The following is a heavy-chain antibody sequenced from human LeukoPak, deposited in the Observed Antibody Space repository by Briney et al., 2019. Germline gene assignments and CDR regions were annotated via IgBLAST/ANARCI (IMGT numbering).Heavy chain of an antibody. CDR1: GYAFTNYA. J-gene: IGHJ4*02. V-gene: IGHV1-18*01. CDR2: ISVYNGNT. D-gene: IGHD4-17*01. Sequence: ASVKVSCKASGYAFTNYAISWVRQAPGQGLEWMGWISVYNGNTNYAQKLQGRVTMTADTSTTTAYMELRSLRSDDTAVYYCARQLYYGDYDFDYWGQGTLVTVSS. CDR3: ARQLYYGDYDFDY.